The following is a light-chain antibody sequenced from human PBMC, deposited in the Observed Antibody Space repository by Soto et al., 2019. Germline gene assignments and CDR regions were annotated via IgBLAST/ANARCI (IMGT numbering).Light chain of an antibody. V-gene: IGKV3D-20*01. J-gene: IGKJ1*01. Sequence: VLTQSPVTLSLSPGESATLYCGASQRVSGGFLAWYQHKPGLAPRLIVYDTSFRATGIPDRFSGSGSGTAFTLTITRLDPDDFEVYYCQQYGSSPSFGQGTKVDIK. CDR3: QQYGSSPS. CDR1: QRVSGGF. CDR2: DTS.